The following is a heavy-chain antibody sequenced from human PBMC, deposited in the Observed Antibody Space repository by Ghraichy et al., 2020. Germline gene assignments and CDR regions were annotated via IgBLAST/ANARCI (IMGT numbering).Heavy chain of an antibody. CDR2: ISSISTYT. CDR1: GFTFSDYY. J-gene: IGHJ2*01. V-gene: IGHV3-11*06. D-gene: IGHD2-21*01. Sequence: SCAASGFTFSDYYMSWIRQAPGKGLEWVSYISSISTYTNYADSVKGRFTISRDNAKNSLYLQMNSLRAEDTAIYYCARATPGPMSDYSFDLWGRGTLVTVSS. CDR3: ARATPGPMSDYSFDL.